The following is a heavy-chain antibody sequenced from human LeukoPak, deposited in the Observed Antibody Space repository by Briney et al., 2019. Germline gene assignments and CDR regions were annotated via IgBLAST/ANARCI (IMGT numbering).Heavy chain of an antibody. CDR1: GYTFTTYT. CDR2: ISAGNGDT. CDR3: ARNQGSGYSQSRFDY. D-gene: IGHD3-22*01. Sequence: ASVKVSCKASGYTFTTYTIHWVRQAPGQGLEWMGWISAGNGDTKYSQKFQGRVTFTSDTSASIIYMDLNSLRSEDTAVYYCARNQGSGYSQSRFDYWGQGTLVTVSS. V-gene: IGHV1-3*01. J-gene: IGHJ4*02.